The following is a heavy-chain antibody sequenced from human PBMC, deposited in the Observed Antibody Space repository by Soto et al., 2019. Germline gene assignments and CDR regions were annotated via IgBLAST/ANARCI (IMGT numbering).Heavy chain of an antibody. CDR2: IYYSGST. Sequence: SWSMYLSCAVAGGTISSTSYYGGWIRQPPGKGLEWIGSIYYSGSTYYNPSLKSRVTISVDTSKNQFSLKLSSVTAADTAVYYCARLLKVCAIRLDYWGQGTLVTVSS. CDR1: GGTISSTSYY. D-gene: IGHD2-8*01. J-gene: IGHJ4*02. CDR3: ARLLKVCAIRLDY. V-gene: IGHV4-39*01.